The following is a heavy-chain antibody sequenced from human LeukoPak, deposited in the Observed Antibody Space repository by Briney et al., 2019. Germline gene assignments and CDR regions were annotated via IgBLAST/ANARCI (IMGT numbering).Heavy chain of an antibody. Sequence: GGSLRLSCAASGFTFSSYAMSWVRQAPGKGLEWVSAISGSGGSTYYADSVKGRFTISRDNAKNSLYLQMNSLRAEDTAVYYCARDGVGYDSSGYLAGVVPIGWDYWGQGTLVTVSS. CDR2: ISGSGGST. J-gene: IGHJ4*02. CDR1: GFTFSSYA. D-gene: IGHD3-22*01. CDR3: ARDGVGYDSSGYLAGVVPIGWDY. V-gene: IGHV3-23*01.